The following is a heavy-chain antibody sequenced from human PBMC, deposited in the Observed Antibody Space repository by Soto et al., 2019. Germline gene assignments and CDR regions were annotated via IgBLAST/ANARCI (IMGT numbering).Heavy chain of an antibody. CDR1: GFTFRSYA. V-gene: IGHV3-48*02. CDR2: INSGSSTI. Sequence: EVQLVESGGGLVQPGGSLRLSCAASGFTFRSYAMNWVRQAPGKGLEWGSYINSGSSTIYYADSAKGRFSISRDNAKDSLYRQMNSLRDEDTAVYFCVRDRGYTGYDLEYWGQGALVTASS. D-gene: IGHD5-12*01. J-gene: IGHJ4*02. CDR3: VRDRGYTGYDLEY.